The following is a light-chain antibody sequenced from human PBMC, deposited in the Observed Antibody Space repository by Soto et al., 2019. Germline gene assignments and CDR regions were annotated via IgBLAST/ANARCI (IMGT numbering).Light chain of an antibody. CDR2: GAS. J-gene: IGKJ1*01. Sequence: ELVLTQSPGTLSLSPGERATLSCRASQSVSSNYITWYQQKPGQAPRRLIFGASSRATGIPDRFSGSGSGTDFTLTISRLEPEDFAVYYCQQYGSSPSTFGQGTKV. CDR1: QSVSSNY. CDR3: QQYGSSPST. V-gene: IGKV3-20*01.